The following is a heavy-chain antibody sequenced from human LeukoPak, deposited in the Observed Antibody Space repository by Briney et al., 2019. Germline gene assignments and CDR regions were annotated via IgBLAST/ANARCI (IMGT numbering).Heavy chain of an antibody. CDR2: ISDSGGST. D-gene: IGHD6-6*01. V-gene: IGHV3-23*01. CDR3: AKRVDYSSSSGGYFDY. Sequence: PGGSLRLSCAVSGFTFSNYGMSWVRQAPGKGPEWVSAISDSGGSTFYADSVKGRFTISRDNSKNTLYLQMNSLRAEDAAVYYCAKRVDYSSSSGGYFDYWGQGTLVTVSS. J-gene: IGHJ4*02. CDR1: GFTFSNYG.